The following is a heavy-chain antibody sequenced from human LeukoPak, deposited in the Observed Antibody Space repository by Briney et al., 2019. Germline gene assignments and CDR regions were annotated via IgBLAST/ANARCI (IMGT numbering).Heavy chain of an antibody. J-gene: IGHJ4*02. Sequence: YGPTLVKPTQTLTLTCTFSGFSLSTSGVGVGWIRKPPGKALEWLALIYWDDDKRYSPSLKSKLTITKDTSKNQVVLTMTNMDPVDTATYYCAHRREDYGDYRYYFDYWGQGTLVTVSS. D-gene: IGHD4-17*01. CDR1: GFSLSTSGVG. CDR3: AHRREDYGDYRYYFDY. CDR2: IYWDDDK. V-gene: IGHV2-5*02.